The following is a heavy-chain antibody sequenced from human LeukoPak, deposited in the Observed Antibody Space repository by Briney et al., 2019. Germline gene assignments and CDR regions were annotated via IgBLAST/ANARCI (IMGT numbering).Heavy chain of an antibody. V-gene: IGHV1-8*01. CDR1: GYTFTSYD. CDR2: MNPNSGNT. CDR3: ATYYYGSGSYYQPTDY. D-gene: IGHD3-10*01. J-gene: IGHJ4*02. Sequence: ASVKVSCKASGYTFTSYDINWVRQATGQGLEWMGWMNPNSGNTGYAQKFQGRVTMTRNTSISTAYMELSSLRSEDTAVYYCATYYYGSGSYYQPTDYWGQGTLVTVSS.